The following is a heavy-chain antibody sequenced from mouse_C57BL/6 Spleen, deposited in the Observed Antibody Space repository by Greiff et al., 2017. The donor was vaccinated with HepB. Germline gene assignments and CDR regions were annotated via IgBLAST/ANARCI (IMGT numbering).Heavy chain of an antibody. J-gene: IGHJ2*01. V-gene: IGHV1-63*01. D-gene: IGHD1-1*01. CDR1: GYTFTNYW. CDR3: ARITTVVARYFDY. Sequence: QVQLKESGAELVRPGTSVKMSCKASGYTFTNYWIGWAKQRPGHGLEWIGDIYPGGGYTNYNEKFKGKATLTADKSSSTAYMQFSSLTSEDSAIYYCARITTVVARYFDYWGQGTTLTVSS. CDR2: IYPGGGYT.